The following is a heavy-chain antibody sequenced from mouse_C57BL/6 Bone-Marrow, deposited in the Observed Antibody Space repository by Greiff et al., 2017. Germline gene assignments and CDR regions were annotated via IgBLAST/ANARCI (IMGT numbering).Heavy chain of an antibody. V-gene: IGHV1-26*01. J-gene: IGHJ1*03. CDR3: AREDYYGSSYDWYFDV. CDR2: INPNNGGT. CDR1: GYTFTDYY. Sequence: EVKLQQSGPELVKPGASVKISCKASGYTFTDYYMNWVKQSHGKSLEWIGDINPNNGGTSYNQKFKGKATLTVDKSSSTAYMELRSLTSEDSAVYYCAREDYYGSSYDWYFDVWGTGTTVTVSS. D-gene: IGHD1-1*01.